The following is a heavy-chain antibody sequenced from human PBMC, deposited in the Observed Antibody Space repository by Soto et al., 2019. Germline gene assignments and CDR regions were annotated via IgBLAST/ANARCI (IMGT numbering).Heavy chain of an antibody. V-gene: IGHV1-69*06. CDR1: GGTFSSYA. CDR2: IIPIFGTA. J-gene: IGHJ4*02. D-gene: IGHD5-12*01. CDR3: ARGSGYSGYDCNY. Sequence: QVQLVQSGAEVKKPGSSVKVSCKASGGTFSSYAISWVRQAPGQGLEWMGGIIPIFGTANYAQKLQGRVTMTTDTSTSTAYMELRSLRSDDTAVYYCARGSGYSGYDCNYWGQGTLVTVSS.